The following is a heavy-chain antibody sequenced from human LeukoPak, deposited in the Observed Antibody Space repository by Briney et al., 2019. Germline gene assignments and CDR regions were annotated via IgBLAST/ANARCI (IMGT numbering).Heavy chain of an antibody. CDR3: VTPGRAYDYVWGSYRYAAFDI. Sequence: ASVKVSCKASGGTFSSYAISWVRQAPRQGLEWMGGIIPIFGTANYAQKFQGRVTITADKSTSTAYMELSSLRSEDTAVYYCVTPGRAYDYVWGSYRYAAFDIWGQGTMGTVSS. V-gene: IGHV1-69*06. J-gene: IGHJ3*02. CDR2: IIPIFGTA. CDR1: GGTFSSYA. D-gene: IGHD3-16*02.